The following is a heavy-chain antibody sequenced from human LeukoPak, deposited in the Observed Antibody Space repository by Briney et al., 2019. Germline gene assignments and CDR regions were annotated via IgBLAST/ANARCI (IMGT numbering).Heavy chain of an antibody. CDR3: AKSRSDVVDY. CDR1: GFTFSSYG. D-gene: IGHD3-3*01. Sequence: PGRSLRLSCAASGFTFSSYGMHWVRQAPGKGLEWVAVIPYDGSNKYYADSVKGRFTISRDNSKNTLYLQMNSLRAEDTAVYYCAKSRSDVVDYWGQGTLVTVSS. V-gene: IGHV3-30*18. J-gene: IGHJ4*02. CDR2: IPYDGSNK.